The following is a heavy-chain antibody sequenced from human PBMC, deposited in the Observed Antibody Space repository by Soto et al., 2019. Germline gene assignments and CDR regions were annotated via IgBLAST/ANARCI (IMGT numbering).Heavy chain of an antibody. CDR2: ISGSGGST. D-gene: IGHD3-3*01. Sequence: EVQLLESGGGLVQPGGSLRLSCAASGFTFSSYAMSWVRQAPGKGLEWGSAISGSGGSTYYADSVKGRFTISRDNSKNTLYLQMNSLRAEDTAVYYCAVPPIFGVVISGYYGMDVWGQGTTVTVSS. CDR3: AVPPIFGVVISGYYGMDV. CDR1: GFTFSSYA. J-gene: IGHJ6*02. V-gene: IGHV3-23*01.